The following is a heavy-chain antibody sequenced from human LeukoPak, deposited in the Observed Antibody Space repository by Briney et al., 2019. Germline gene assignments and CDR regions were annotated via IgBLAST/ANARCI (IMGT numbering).Heavy chain of an antibody. J-gene: IGHJ6*02. CDR1: GYTFTSYG. CDR3: ARDQVVPAAISYGMDV. Sequence: ASVKVSCKASGYTFTSYGISWVRQAPGQGLEWMGWISAYNGNTNYAQKLQGRVTMTTDTSTSTAYMELRSLRSDDTAVYYCARDQVVPAAISYGMDVWGQGTTVTVSS. CDR2: ISAYNGNT. D-gene: IGHD2-2*01. V-gene: IGHV1-18*01.